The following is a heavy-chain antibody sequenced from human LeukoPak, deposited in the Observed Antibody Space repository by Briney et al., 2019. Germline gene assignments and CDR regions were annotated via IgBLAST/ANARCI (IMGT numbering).Heavy chain of an antibody. CDR3: AELGITMIGGV. CDR2: ISSSSYI. Sequence: PGGSLRLSCAASGFTFSSYWMSWVRQAPGKGLEWVSSISSSSYIYYADSVKGRFTISRDNAKNSLYLQMNSLRAEDTAVYYCAELGITMIGGVWGKGTTVTISS. D-gene: IGHD3-10*02. V-gene: IGHV3-21*01. CDR1: GFTFSSYW. J-gene: IGHJ6*04.